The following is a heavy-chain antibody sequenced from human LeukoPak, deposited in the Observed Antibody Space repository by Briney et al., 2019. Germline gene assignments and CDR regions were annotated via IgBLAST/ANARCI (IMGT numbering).Heavy chain of an antibody. CDR3: ARDGVAYFDY. D-gene: IGHD3-3*01. J-gene: IGHJ4*02. Sequence: GGSLRLSCAASGSTFSSYSMNWVRQAPGKGLEWVSSISSSSSYIYYADSVKGRFTISRDNAKNSLYLQMNSLRAEDTAVYYCARDGVAYFDYWGQGTLVTVSS. V-gene: IGHV3-21*01. CDR1: GSTFSSYS. CDR2: ISSSSSYI.